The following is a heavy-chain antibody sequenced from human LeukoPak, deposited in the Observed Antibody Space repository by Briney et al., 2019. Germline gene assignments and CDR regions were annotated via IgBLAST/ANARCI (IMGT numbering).Heavy chain of an antibody. CDR3: ARGHSSSWYGPYYHYYMDV. CDR2: MNPNSGNT. V-gene: IGHV1-8*01. D-gene: IGHD6-13*01. Sequence: ASVKVSCKASGYTFTSYDINWVRQATGQGLEWMGWMNPNSGNTGYAQKFQGRVTITRNTSISTAYMELSSLRSEDTAVYYCARGHSSSWYGPYYHYYMDVWGKGTTVTVSS. J-gene: IGHJ6*03. CDR1: GYTFTSYD.